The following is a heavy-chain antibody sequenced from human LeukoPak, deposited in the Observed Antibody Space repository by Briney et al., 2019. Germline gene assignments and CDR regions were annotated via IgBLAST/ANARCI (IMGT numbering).Heavy chain of an antibody. Sequence: GGSLRLSCAASGFTVSSNYVSWVRQAPGKGLEWVSGIYSGGSTYYADSVKGRFTISRDNSKNTLYLQMNSLRAEDTAVYYCARDEYDILTGYPGDYWGQGTLVTVSS. D-gene: IGHD3-9*01. J-gene: IGHJ4*02. CDR1: GFTVSSNY. CDR2: IYSGGST. CDR3: ARDEYDILTGYPGDY. V-gene: IGHV3-66*01.